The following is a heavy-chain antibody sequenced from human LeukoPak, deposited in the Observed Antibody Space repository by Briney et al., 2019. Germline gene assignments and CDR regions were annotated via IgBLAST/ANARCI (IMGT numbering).Heavy chain of an antibody. D-gene: IGHD3/OR15-3a*01. CDR3: AKDINDFESNDAFDI. CDR1: GFTFDDYA. J-gene: IGHJ3*02. CDR2: ISWNSGSI. V-gene: IGHV3-9*01. Sequence: GGSLRLSCAASGFTFDDYAMHWVRQAPGKGLEWVSGISWNSGSIGYADSVKGRFTISRDNAKNSLYLQMNSLRAEDTALYYCAKDINDFESNDAFDIWGQGTMVTVSS.